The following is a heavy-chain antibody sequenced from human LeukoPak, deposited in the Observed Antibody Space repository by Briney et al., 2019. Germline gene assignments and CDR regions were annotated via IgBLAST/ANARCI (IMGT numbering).Heavy chain of an antibody. D-gene: IGHD2-21*01. Sequence: GGSLRLSCAASGFAFSSYWLSWVRQAPGKGLEWVANIRQDGSEKHYVDSMKGRFTISRDNAKNSLYLQMHSLRPEDTAVYYCARYCGGDCYGMDVWGQGTTVTVSS. CDR3: ARYCGGDCYGMDV. J-gene: IGHJ6*02. CDR1: GFAFSSYW. CDR2: IRQDGSEK. V-gene: IGHV3-7*01.